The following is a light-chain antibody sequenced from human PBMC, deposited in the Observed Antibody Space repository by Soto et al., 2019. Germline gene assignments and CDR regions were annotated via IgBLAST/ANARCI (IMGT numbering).Light chain of an antibody. Sequence: QPVLTQPASVSGSPGQSITISCTGTSSDVGTYKYVSWYQQHPGKAPKVLIYEVSNRPSGVSSRFSGSKSGNTASLTISGLQAEDEAEYYCSSYTISSTVLFGGGTKLTVL. V-gene: IGLV2-14*01. CDR2: EVS. J-gene: IGLJ2*01. CDR1: SSDVGTYKY. CDR3: SSYTISSTVL.